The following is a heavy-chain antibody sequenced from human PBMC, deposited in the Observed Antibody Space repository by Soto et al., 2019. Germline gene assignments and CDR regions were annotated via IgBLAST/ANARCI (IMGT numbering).Heavy chain of an antibody. J-gene: IGHJ6*02. Sequence: QVQLVESGGGVVQPGRSLRLSCAASGFTFSSYGMHWVRQAPGKGLERVAVIWYDGSNKYYADSVKGRFTISRDNSKNTLYLQMNSLRAEDTAVYYCARERIAARQSYGMDVWGQGTTVTVSS. V-gene: IGHV3-33*01. D-gene: IGHD6-6*01. CDR2: IWYDGSNK. CDR3: ARERIAARQSYGMDV. CDR1: GFTFSSYG.